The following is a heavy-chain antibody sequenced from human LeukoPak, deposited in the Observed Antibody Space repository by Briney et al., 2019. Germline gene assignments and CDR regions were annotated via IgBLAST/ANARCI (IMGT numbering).Heavy chain of an antibody. J-gene: IGHJ4*02. CDR3: ARDRAGYHIDS. D-gene: IGHD3-9*01. Sequence: SQTLSLTCTVSGGSISSGGYYWSWIRQPPGKGLEWIGYIYHSGSTYYNPSLKSRVTISVDRSKNQFSLKLSSVTAADTAVYYCARDRAGYHIDSWGQGTLVTVSS. V-gene: IGHV4-30-2*01. CDR1: GGSISSGGYY. CDR2: IYHSGST.